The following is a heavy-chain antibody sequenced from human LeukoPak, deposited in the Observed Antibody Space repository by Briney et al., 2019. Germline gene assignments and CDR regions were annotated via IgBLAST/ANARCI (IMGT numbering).Heavy chain of an antibody. J-gene: IGHJ3*02. V-gene: IGHV3-30*02. CDR3: APHDVFNI. CDR2: ILYDGRNK. Sequence: GGSLRLSCAASGFSFSSYGMHWVRQAPGKGLEWVAFILYDGRNKYYTDSVKGRFTISRDNSKNTLYLQMNSLRAQDTAMYYCAPHDVFNIWGQGTMVTVSS. CDR1: GFSFSSYG.